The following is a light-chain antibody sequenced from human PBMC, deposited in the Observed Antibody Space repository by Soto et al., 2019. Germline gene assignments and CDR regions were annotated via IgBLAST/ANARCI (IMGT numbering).Light chain of an antibody. CDR3: QQRSNWLT. CDR2: GAS. CDR1: QTINNN. J-gene: IGKJ4*01. V-gene: IGKV3-11*01. Sequence: EIVLTQSPGTLSLSPGERATLSCRASQTINNNVAWYQLKDGQVPRLVIYGASTRATDIPARFSGSGSGTDFTLTISSLEPEDFAVYYCQQRSNWLTFGGGTKVDIK.